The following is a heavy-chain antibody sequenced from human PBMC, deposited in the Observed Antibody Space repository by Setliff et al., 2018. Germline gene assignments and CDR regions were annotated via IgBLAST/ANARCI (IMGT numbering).Heavy chain of an antibody. CDR2: INQSGST. CDR3: TSVLNSVSDAFDV. D-gene: IGHD1-26*01. V-gene: IGHV4-34*01. CDR1: AGSLSDYY. J-gene: IGHJ3*01. Sequence: SETLSLTCGGYAGSLSDYYWSWIRQPPGKGLEWIGEINQSGSTTYNPSLKGRVTISMDTSKIELSLKLASVTAADTAVYYCTSVLNSVSDAFDVWGQGTVVTVSS.